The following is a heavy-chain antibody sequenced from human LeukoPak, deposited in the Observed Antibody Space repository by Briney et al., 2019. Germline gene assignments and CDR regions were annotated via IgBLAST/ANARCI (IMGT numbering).Heavy chain of an antibody. J-gene: IGHJ6*03. CDR3: ARDKGEGIYYFYMDV. CDR2: TSQDVRNN. D-gene: IGHD3-16*01. V-gene: IGHV3-30-3*01. Sequence: GGSRRLSCVASGFSFSAYAMHWVRQAPGKGLDWVAITSQDVRNNFYADSVQGRFTISRDNFKNTVYLQMNRLRVEDTAVYFCARDKGEGIYYFYMDVWGKGTTVTVSS. CDR1: GFSFSAYA.